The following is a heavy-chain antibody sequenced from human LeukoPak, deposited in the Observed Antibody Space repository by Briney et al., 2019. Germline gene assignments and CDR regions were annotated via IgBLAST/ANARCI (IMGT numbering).Heavy chain of an antibody. CDR1: GLTVSSYA. CDR3: ARQKQSHGNFGY. CDR2: LGIAGDT. V-gene: IGHV3-13*01. Sequence: GGSLRLSCAASGLTVSSYAMHWVRQPIGKGLEWVSALGIAGDTFYPGSVKGRFTISRENAKNSLYLQMNSLRAEDTAMYYCARQKQSHGNFGYWGQGTLVTVSS. D-gene: IGHD1-26*01. J-gene: IGHJ4*02.